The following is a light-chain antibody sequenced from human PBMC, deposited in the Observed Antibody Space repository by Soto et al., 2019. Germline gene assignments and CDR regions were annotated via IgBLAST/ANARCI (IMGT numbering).Light chain of an antibody. CDR2: VNSDGSH. CDR3: QTWGTGIRV. Sequence: QLVLTQLPSASASLGASVKLTCTLSSGHSSHAIAWHQQQPDKGPRFLMKVNSDGSHITGDGIPDRFSGSSSGAERYLIISSPQSEDEADYYCQTWGTGIRVFGGGTKLTVL. J-gene: IGLJ3*02. CDR1: SGHSSHA. V-gene: IGLV4-69*01.